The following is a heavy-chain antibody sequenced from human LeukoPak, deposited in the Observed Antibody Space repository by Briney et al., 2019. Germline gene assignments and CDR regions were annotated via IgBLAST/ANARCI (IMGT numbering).Heavy chain of an antibody. D-gene: IGHD6-19*01. Sequence: GESLKISCEGSGYSLSSYWIGWVRQMPGKGLEWMGIIYPADSDTRYSPSFRGQVTISADKSITTAYLQWSSLKASDTAMYYCTVAVAGTRAPGYWGQGTLVTVSS. CDR1: GYSLSSYW. CDR3: TVAVAGTRAPGY. CDR2: IYPADSDT. J-gene: IGHJ4*02. V-gene: IGHV5-51*01.